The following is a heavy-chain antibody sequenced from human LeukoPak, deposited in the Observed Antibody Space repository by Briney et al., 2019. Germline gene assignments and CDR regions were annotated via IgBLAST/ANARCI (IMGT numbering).Heavy chain of an antibody. CDR1: GFTFSNSP. D-gene: IGHD1-7*01. CDR2: ISTSGSDT. J-gene: IGHJ4*02. Sequence: PGGSLRLSCAASGFTFSNSPMTWVRQAPGRGLVWVAAISTSGSDTIYTDSVKDRFTISRDNSKNTLYLQMNSLRAEDTAVYYCAKGGNYAPLDYWGQGTLVTVSS. V-gene: IGHV3-23*01. CDR3: AKGGNYAPLDY.